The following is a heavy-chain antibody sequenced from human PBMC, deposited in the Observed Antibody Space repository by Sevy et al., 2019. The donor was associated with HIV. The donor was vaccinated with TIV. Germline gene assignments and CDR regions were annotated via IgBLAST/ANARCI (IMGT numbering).Heavy chain of an antibody. D-gene: IGHD1-26*01. CDR2: IKSKTDGGTT. Sequence: GGSLRLSCAASGFTFSNAWMSWVRQAPGKGLEWVGRIKSKTDGGTTDYAAPVKGRFTISRDDSKNTLYLQMNSLKTEDTAVYHCTTEEWELPYYYYYMDVWGKGTTVTVSS. CDR3: TTEEWELPYYYYYMDV. J-gene: IGHJ6*03. V-gene: IGHV3-15*01. CDR1: GFTFSNAW.